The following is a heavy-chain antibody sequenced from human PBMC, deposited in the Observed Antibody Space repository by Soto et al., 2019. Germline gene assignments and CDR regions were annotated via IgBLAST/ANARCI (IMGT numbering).Heavy chain of an antibody. CDR3: ARGKRTLTHGGYLDS. Sequence: QVQLVQSGAEVKRPGSSVKVSCKTSGGSFTSSATTWVRQAPGQGLEWMGEIIPIFGSVSYAQRFQGGVTITADEATSTAYMEMSRLRAEDTAVFFCARGKRTLTHGGYLDSWGQGTLVTVSS. CDR1: GGSFTSSA. V-gene: IGHV1-69*01. CDR2: IIPIFGSV. D-gene: IGHD4-17*01. J-gene: IGHJ4*02.